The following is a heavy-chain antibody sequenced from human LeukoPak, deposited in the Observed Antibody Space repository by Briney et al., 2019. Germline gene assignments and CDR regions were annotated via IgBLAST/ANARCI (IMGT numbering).Heavy chain of an antibody. D-gene: IGHD2-2*01. CDR2: ISWNSGSI. Sequence: PGGSLRLSCAASGFTFDDYAMHWVRQAPGKGLEWVSGISWNSGSIGYADSVKGRFTISRDNAKNSLYLQMNSLRAEDMALYYCAKSSDRRKYQLLHDAFDIWGQGTMVTVSS. CDR1: GFTFDDYA. J-gene: IGHJ3*02. V-gene: IGHV3-9*03. CDR3: AKSSDRRKYQLLHDAFDI.